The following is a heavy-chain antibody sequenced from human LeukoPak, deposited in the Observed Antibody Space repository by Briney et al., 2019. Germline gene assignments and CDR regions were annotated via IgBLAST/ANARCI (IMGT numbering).Heavy chain of an antibody. CDR2: ISSTGSYI. V-gene: IGHV3-21*01. Sequence: GGSLRLSCAASGFTFSSYTMNWVRQAPGKGLEWVSSISSTGSYIYYADSVKGRFTISRDNAKNSLYLQMNSLRAEDTAVYYCVSLYYDTSGYYHSFDYWGQGTLVTVSS. D-gene: IGHD3-22*01. J-gene: IGHJ4*02. CDR3: VSLYYDTSGYYHSFDY. CDR1: GFTFSSYT.